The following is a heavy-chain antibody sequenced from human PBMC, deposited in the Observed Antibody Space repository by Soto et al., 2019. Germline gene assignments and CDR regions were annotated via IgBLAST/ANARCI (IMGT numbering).Heavy chain of an antibody. V-gene: IGHV3-30*03. J-gene: IGHJ4*02. CDR2: ISYDGSNR. CDR3: ARGEMATMAYLDY. D-gene: IGHD3-10*01. CDR1: GFTFSSYG. Sequence: GGSLRLSCAASGFTFSSYGLHWVRQAPGKGLEWVAVISYDGSNRYYADSVKGRFTISRDNSKDTLYLQMNSQRAEDTAVYYCARGEMATMAYLDYWGKGTLVNVSS.